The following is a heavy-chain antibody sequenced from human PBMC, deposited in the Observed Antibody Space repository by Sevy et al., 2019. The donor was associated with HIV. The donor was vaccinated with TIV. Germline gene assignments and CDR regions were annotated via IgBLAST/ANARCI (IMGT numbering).Heavy chain of an antibody. Sequence: GGSLRLSCAASGFTFIDNYMSWIRQAPGKGLEWVSHISTSGVTIYYADSVKGRFTISRDNAKNSLYLQMNSLRAEDTAVYCCARGTNYYESSGPSYFDYWGQGSLVTVSS. CDR3: ARGTNYYESSGPSYFDY. CDR2: ISTSGVTI. D-gene: IGHD3-22*01. V-gene: IGHV3-11*01. CDR1: GFTFIDNY. J-gene: IGHJ4*02.